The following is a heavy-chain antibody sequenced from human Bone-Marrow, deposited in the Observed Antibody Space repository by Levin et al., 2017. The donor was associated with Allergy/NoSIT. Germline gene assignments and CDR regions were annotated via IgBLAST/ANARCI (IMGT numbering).Heavy chain of an antibody. V-gene: IGHV4-31*02. CDR2: IYYPGNT. Sequence: SPTLSLPCTVSGESVRSSVFYWPWIRQYPGKGLEWIGHIYYPGNTSYNPSLKSRVSISEDRSKNQFSLKLDSVTAADTAVYYCARESVYYGSGSWIDCWGQGTLVTVSS. D-gene: IGHD3-10*01. CDR1: GESVRSSVFY. CDR3: ARESVYYGSGSWIDC. J-gene: IGHJ4*02.